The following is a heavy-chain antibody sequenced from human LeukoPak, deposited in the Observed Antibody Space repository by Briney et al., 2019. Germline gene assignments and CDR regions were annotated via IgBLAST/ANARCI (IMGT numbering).Heavy chain of an antibody. D-gene: IGHD3-16*02. CDR3: ARLSGSEAN. CDR1: GFTFSNYN. CDR2: INSSSSYI. Sequence: GGSLRLSCAASGFTFSNYNMNWVRQAPGKGLEWVSAINSSSSYIYYADSVKGRSTISRDNAKNSLFLETNSLRDEDPAMYYCARLSGSEANWGQGPLVTVSS. J-gene: IGHJ4*02. V-gene: IGHV3-21*01.